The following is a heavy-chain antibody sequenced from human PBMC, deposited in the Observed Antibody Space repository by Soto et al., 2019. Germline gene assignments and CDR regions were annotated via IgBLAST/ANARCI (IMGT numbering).Heavy chain of an antibody. CDR3: ARLEGLATISYYFDF. CDR1: GGSISSYY. D-gene: IGHD3-9*01. Sequence: PSETLSLTCTVSGGSISSYYWSWIRQPPGKGLEWIGSIYYRGSAYYNPSLQTRVTISIDKSRSQFSLKLNSVTAADSAVYFCARLEGLATISYYFDFWGPGALVTVSS. V-gene: IGHV4-59*08. CDR2: IYYRGSA. J-gene: IGHJ4*02.